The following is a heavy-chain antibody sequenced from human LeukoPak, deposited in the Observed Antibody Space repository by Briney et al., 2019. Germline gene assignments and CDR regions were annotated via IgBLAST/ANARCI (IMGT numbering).Heavy chain of an antibody. CDR3: ARKGIRRGYSSLTHSGFDP. J-gene: IGHJ5*02. D-gene: IGHD5-18*01. CDR1: GYTFTSYA. CDR2: INAGNGNT. V-gene: IGHV1-3*01. Sequence: GASVKVSCKASGYTFTSYAMHWVRQAPGQRLEWMGWINAGNGNTKYSQKFQGRVTITRDTSASTAYMELSSLRSEDTAVYYCARKGIRRGYSSLTHSGFDPWGQGTLVTVSS.